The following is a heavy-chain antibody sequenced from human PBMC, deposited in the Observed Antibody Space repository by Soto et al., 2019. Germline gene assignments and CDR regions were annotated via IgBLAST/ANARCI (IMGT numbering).Heavy chain of an antibody. Sequence: GASVKVSCKASGYTFTTYGISWVRQAPGQGLEWMGWISTYNHNTNYAQNLQGRVTMTTDTSTSTAYMELRNLRPDDTAVYYCARDCFGGSCYSRHWGQGTLVTVPQ. D-gene: IGHD2-15*01. CDR3: ARDCFGGSCYSRH. V-gene: IGHV1-18*01. J-gene: IGHJ4*02. CDR2: ISTYNHNT. CDR1: GYTFTTYG.